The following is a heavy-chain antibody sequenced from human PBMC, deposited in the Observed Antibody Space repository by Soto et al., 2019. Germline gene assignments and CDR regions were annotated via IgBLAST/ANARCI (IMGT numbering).Heavy chain of an antibody. J-gene: IGHJ5*02. CDR1: GGSISSCVYS. CDR3: AGVRIAARYKWFDP. V-gene: IGHV4-30-2*01. D-gene: IGHD6-6*01. CDR2: INHSGST. Sequence: NLSLTCAVSGGSISSCVYSWGWIRHPPEKGLDWIGDINHSGSTYYNPSLKSPVTISVDRSKNQFSLKLSSVSAADTAVYYCAGVRIAARYKWFDPWGQGTLVTV.